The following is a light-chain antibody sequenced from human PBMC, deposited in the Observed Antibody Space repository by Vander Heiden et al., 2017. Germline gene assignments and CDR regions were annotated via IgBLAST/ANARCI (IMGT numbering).Light chain of an antibody. V-gene: IGKV1-27*01. CDR1: QGISNY. J-gene: IGKJ1*01. Sequence: DIQRTRPPSSRSASVGDRVTSTCRASQGISNYLAWYQQKPGKVPKLLIYAASTLQSGVPSRFSGSGSGTDFTLTISSLQPEDVATYYCQKYNSAPRTFGQGTKVEIK. CDR3: QKYNSAPRT. CDR2: AAS.